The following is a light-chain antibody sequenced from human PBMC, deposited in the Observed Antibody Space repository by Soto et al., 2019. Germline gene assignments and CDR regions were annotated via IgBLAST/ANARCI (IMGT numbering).Light chain of an antibody. CDR2: GAS. CDR1: QSVSSSY. Sequence: EIVLTQSPGTLSLSPGERATLSCRASQSVSSSYLAWYQQKTGQSPRLLIYGASSRATGIPDRFSGSGSGTDFTITISRLEPDDFAVYYCHQYGSSRTFGQGTKVEIK. J-gene: IGKJ1*01. V-gene: IGKV3-20*01. CDR3: HQYGSSRT.